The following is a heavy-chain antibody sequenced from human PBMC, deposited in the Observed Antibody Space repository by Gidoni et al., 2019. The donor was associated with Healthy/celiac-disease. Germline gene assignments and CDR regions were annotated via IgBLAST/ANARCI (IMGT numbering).Heavy chain of an antibody. CDR2: INPNSGGT. CDR1: GYTFTGYY. CDR3: ARGPRIAAAVYYFDY. V-gene: IGHV1-2*06. D-gene: IGHD6-13*01. Sequence: QVQLVQSGAEVKKPGASVKVYCKASGYTFTGYYMHWVRQAPGQGLEWMGRINPNSGGTNYAQKFQGRVTMTRDTSISTAYMELSRLRSDDTAVYYCARGPRIAAAVYYFDYWGQGTLVTVSS. J-gene: IGHJ4*02.